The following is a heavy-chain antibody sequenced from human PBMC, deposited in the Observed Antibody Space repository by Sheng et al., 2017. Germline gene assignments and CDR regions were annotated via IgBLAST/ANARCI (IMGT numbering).Heavy chain of an antibody. CDR2: LSYNGNDK. V-gene: IGHV3-30*18. CDR1: GFTLSNSD. CDR3: AKDAGTWHGDC. Sequence: QVQLVESGGGVVQPGESLRLSCVASGFTLSNSDMHWVRQVPGKGLEWVAVLSYNGNDKYYADSVKGRFTISRDNSKNILYLQMNSLRVEDTSVYYCAKDAGTWHGDCWGQGTLVTVSS. J-gene: IGHJ4*02. D-gene: IGHD5-12*01.